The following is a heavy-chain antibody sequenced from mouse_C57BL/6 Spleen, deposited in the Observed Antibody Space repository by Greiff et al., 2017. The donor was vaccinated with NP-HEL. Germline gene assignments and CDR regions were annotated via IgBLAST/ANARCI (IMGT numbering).Heavy chain of an antibody. V-gene: IGHV1-54*01. J-gene: IGHJ2*01. CDR3: ARGDSSGYDY. D-gene: IGHD3-2*02. Sequence: QVQLQQSGAELVRPGTSVKVSCKASGYAFTNYLIAWVKQRPGQGLEWIGVINPGSGGTNYNEKFKGKATLTADKSSSTAYMQRSSLTSEDSAGYVCARGDSSGYDYWGQGTTLTVSS. CDR1: GYAFTNYL. CDR2: INPGSGGT.